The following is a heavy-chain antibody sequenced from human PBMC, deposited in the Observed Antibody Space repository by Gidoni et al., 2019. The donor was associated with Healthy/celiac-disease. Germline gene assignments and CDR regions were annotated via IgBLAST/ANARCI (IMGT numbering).Heavy chain of an antibody. CDR2: IIPIFGTA. CDR3: AIQGIAAADRYYYYGMDV. Sequence: QVQLVQSGAEVKKPGSSVKVSCKASGGPFSSYAISWVRQAPGQGLEWMGGIIPIFGTANYAQKFQGRVTITADESTSTAYMELSSLRSEDTAVYYCAIQGIAAADRYYYYGMDVWGQGTTVTVSS. CDR1: GGPFSSYA. J-gene: IGHJ6*02. V-gene: IGHV1-69*01. D-gene: IGHD6-13*01.